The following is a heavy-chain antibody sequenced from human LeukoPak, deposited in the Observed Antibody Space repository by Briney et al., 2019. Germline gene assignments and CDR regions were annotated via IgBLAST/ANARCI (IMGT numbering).Heavy chain of an antibody. J-gene: IGHJ4*02. Sequence: PGGSLRLSCAAFGFTFSSYSMNWVRQAPGKGLEWVSSISSSSSYIYYADSVKGRFTISRDNAKNSLYLQMNSLRAEDTAVYYCARVDRRYCSSTSCSRDYWGQGTLVIVSS. CDR1: GFTFSSYS. D-gene: IGHD2-2*01. CDR3: ARVDRRYCSSTSCSRDY. CDR2: ISSSSSYI. V-gene: IGHV3-21*01.